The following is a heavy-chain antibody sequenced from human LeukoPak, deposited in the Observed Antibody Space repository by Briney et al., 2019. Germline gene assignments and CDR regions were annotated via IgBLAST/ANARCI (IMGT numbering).Heavy chain of an antibody. CDR1: GVSISSSY. J-gene: IGHJ4*02. V-gene: IGHV4-4*07. D-gene: IGHD6-6*01. CDR2: IYTSGSN. CDR3: ARARPHFDY. Sequence: SETLSLTCTVSGVSISSSYWSWIRQPAGKGLEWIGRIYTSGSNDYNPSLKSRVTMSVATSNNAFTLKLRSVPAADTAVYYCARARPHFDYWGQGTLVTVSS.